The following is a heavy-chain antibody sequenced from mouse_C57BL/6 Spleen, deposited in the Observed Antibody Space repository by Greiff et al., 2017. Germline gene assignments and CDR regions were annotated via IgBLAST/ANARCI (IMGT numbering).Heavy chain of an antibody. J-gene: IGHJ2*01. V-gene: IGHV1-82*01. CDR1: GYAFSSSW. CDR3: ARSEYFDY. CDR2: IYPGDGDT. Sequence: QVQLQQSGPELVKPGASVKISCKASGYAFSSSWMNWVKQRPGKGLEWIGRIYPGDGDTNYNGKFKGKATLTADKSSSTAYTQLSSLTSEDSAVYFCARSEYFDYWGQGTTLTVSS.